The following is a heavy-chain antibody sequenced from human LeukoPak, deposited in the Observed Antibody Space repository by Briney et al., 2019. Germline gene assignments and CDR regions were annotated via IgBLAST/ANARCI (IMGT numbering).Heavy chain of an antibody. CDR1: GYTFTYYY. D-gene: IGHD6-19*01. Sequence: ASVKVSCKASGYTFTYYYIHWVRQAPGQGLEWMGVINPNGGSTTYAQSFQGRVTMTRDTPTSTVYMELSSLTSEDTARYYCARDPKGKAVSGTVGFDPWGQGTLVTVSS. J-gene: IGHJ5*02. CDR3: ARDPKGKAVSGTVGFDP. V-gene: IGHV1-46*01. CDR2: INPNGGST.